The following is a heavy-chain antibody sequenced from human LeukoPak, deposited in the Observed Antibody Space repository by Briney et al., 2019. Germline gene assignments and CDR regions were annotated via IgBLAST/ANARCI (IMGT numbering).Heavy chain of an antibody. Sequence: GGSLRLSCAASGFTFTDYSMNWVRQAPGWGLECITYTSSDGKTTWYADSVKGRFTVSRDNAKNSLYLQMNSLRVEDTAVYYCARASRGDYFDYWGQGTLVTVSS. D-gene: IGHD3-10*01. CDR1: GFTFTDYS. J-gene: IGHJ4*02. V-gene: IGHV3-48*01. CDR3: ARASRGDYFDY. CDR2: TSSDGKTT.